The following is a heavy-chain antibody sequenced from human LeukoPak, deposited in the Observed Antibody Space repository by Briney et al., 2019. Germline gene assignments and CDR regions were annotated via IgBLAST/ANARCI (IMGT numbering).Heavy chain of an antibody. D-gene: IGHD1-26*01. CDR1: GFNFSDYF. J-gene: IGHJ4*02. Sequence: GGSLRLSCAASGFNFSDYFMTWIRQAPGQGLEWLSYISGSGDTIYYADSVKGRFAISRDNSKKSLYLQMHSLRAEDTAVYYCARPGLSGHYIDYWGQGTLLTVSS. V-gene: IGHV3-11*01. CDR2: ISGSGDTI. CDR3: ARPGLSGHYIDY.